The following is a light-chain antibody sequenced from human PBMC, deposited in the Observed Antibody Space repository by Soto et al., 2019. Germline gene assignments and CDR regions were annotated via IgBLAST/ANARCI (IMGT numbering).Light chain of an antibody. CDR2: EGS. V-gene: IGLV2-23*01. J-gene: IGLJ2*01. CDR1: SSDVGSYDL. Sequence: QSALTQPASVSGSPGQSITISCTGTSSDVGSYDLDSWYQQHPGKAPKLMIYEGSQRPSGVSNRFSGSKSGNTASLTISGLQAEDEADYYCCSYAPSDTLVFGGGTQLTVL. CDR3: CSYAPSDTLV.